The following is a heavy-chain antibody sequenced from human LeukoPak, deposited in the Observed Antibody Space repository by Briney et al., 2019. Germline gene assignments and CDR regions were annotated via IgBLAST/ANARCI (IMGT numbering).Heavy chain of an antibody. CDR2: VNHGGYT. J-gene: IGHJ3*02. Sequence: SSETLSLTYAVYGASFNDYYWTWIRQPPGGELEWIGEVNHGGYTNYNPTLKSRVTLSVDTSKNQFSLKVNSVIAADTAVYFCARDMIVGGLGPFDIWGQGTIVTVSS. CDR1: GASFNDYY. CDR3: ARDMIVGGLGPFDI. D-gene: IGHD3-22*01. V-gene: IGHV4-34*01.